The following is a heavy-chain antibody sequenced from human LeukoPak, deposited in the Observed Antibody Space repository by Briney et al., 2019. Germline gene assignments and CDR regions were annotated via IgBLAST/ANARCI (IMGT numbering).Heavy chain of an antibody. CDR1: GGSISSYY. V-gene: IGHV4-59*01. Sequence: SETLSLTCTVSGGSISSYYWSWLRQPPGKGLEWIGYIYYSGSTNYNPSLKSRVTISVDTSKNQFSLKLSSVTAADTAVYYCASTPAVAGTPFFDYWGQGALVTVSS. D-gene: IGHD6-19*01. J-gene: IGHJ4*02. CDR3: ASTPAVAGTPFFDY. CDR2: IYYSGST.